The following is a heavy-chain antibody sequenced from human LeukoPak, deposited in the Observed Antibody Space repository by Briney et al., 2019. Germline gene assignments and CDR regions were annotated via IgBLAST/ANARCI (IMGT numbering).Heavy chain of an antibody. V-gene: IGHV4-4*07. CDR2: VYDTGSA. CDR3: AASNIVDRLTNEPPLVR. J-gene: IGHJ4*02. Sequence: SETLSLTCSVSGRSVTNFYWSWIRHPAGRGVEWLGRVYDTGSAKYNPSLGSRVTMSMDTSRNQFSMKLYFVTAADTAVYYCAASNIVDRLTNEPPLVRWGQGTLVTVTS. CDR1: GRSVTNFY. D-gene: IGHD5-12*01.